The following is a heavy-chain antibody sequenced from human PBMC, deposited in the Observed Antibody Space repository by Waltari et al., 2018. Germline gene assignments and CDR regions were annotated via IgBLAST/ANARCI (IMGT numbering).Heavy chain of an antibody. V-gene: IGHV4-4*02. J-gene: IGHJ4*02. D-gene: IGHD2-2*01. CDR2: VHHSGKP. CDR3: AGDRAIGLFFDY. CDR1: GDSVSGHYW. Sequence: QVQLQESGQGLVKPSGTLSLTCAVSGDSVSGHYWWSWVRQSPEKGLEWIGQVHHSGKPHYNPSIQSRVTISVDSPKNHFSLTLKSVTAADTAVYYCAGDRAIGLFFDYWGRGTLVTVSS.